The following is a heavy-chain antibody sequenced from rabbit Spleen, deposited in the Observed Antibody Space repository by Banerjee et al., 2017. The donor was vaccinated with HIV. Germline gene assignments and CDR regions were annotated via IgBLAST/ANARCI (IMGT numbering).Heavy chain of an antibody. D-gene: IGHD8-1*01. CDR1: GFTISSSYY. V-gene: IGHV1S40*01. CDR3: ARDDAATGGCYFNL. CDR2: IYAGDGST. Sequence: QSLEESGGGLVKPGASLTLTCTASGFTISSSYYMCWVRQAPGKGLEWIACIYAGDGSTYYASWAKGRFTISKTSSTTVTLQMTSLTVADTATYFCARDDAATGGCYFNLWGQGTLVTVS. J-gene: IGHJ4*01.